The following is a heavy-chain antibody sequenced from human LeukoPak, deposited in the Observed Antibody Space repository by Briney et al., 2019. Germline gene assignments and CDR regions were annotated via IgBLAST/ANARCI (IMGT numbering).Heavy chain of an antibody. CDR2: IYWNDDK. CDR1: GFSLSTTGVG. CDR3: AHRRTIGRLADPFDH. J-gene: IGHJ4*02. Sequence: SGPTLVKPTQTLTLTCTFSGFSLSTTGVGVGWIRQPPGKALEWLALIYWNDDKSHSPSLKSRLTITKDTSKSQVVLTMTDMGPVDTATYYCAHRRTIGRLADPFDHWGQGTLVTVSS. D-gene: IGHD3-3*01. V-gene: IGHV2-5*01.